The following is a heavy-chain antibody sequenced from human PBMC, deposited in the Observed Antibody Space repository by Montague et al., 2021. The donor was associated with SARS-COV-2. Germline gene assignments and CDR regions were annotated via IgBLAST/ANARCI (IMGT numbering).Heavy chain of an antibody. J-gene: IGHJ4*02. V-gene: IGHV4-39*01. CDR3: ARREDYYGSGSYPN. CDR2: IYYSGCT. Sequence: SETLSLTCTVSGGSIGSSSYYWGWVRQPPGKGLEWIGSIYYSGCTYYNPSLKSRVTISVDTSKNQFSLKLSSVTAADTAVYYCARREDYYGSGSYPNWGQGTLVTVSS. D-gene: IGHD3-10*01. CDR1: GGSIGSSSYY.